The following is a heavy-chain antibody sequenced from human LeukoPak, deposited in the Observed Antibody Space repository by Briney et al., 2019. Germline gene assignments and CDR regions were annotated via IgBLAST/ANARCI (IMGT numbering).Heavy chain of an antibody. CDR2: INHSGST. Sequence: KSSETLSLTCAVYGGSFSGYYWSGIRQPPGKGLEGIGEINHSGSTNYNPSLKSRVTISVDTSKNQFSLKLSSVTAADTAVYYCARGITGAVVTAKSYYFDYWGQGTLVTVSS. D-gene: IGHD2-21*02. V-gene: IGHV4-34*01. CDR3: ARGITGAVVTAKSYYFDY. J-gene: IGHJ4*02. CDR1: GGSFSGYY.